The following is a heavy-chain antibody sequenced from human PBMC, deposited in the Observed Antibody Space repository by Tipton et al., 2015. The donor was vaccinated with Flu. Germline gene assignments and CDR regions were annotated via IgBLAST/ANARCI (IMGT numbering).Heavy chain of an antibody. D-gene: IGHD2-2*01. J-gene: IGHJ4*02. CDR3: ARPGGPAAINPFSYFDF. CDR2: ISGYSGNT. Sequence: QLVQSGAEVKKPGASVKVSCKASGYSLTSYPISWVRQAPGQGLEWMGWISGYSGNTDYAQNLQGRVTMTTDTSTNTAYMELRSLTSDDTAVYYCARPGGPAAINPFSYFDFWGQGTLVTVSS. CDR1: GYSLTSYP. V-gene: IGHV1-18*04.